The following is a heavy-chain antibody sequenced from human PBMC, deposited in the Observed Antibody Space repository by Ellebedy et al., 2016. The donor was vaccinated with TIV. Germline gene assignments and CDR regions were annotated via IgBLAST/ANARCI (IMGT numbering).Heavy chain of an antibody. CDR3: ARRITMVRGGITQYYYGMDV. V-gene: IGHV3-33*01. Sequence: PGGSLRLSCAASGFTFSGHGMHWVRQAPGKGLEWVAVIWYDGSDNYYADSVKGRFTISRDTSKNTLYLQMNSLRAEDTALYYGARRITMVRGGITQYYYGMDVWGQGTTVTVSS. D-gene: IGHD3-10*01. CDR2: IWYDGSDN. J-gene: IGHJ6*02. CDR1: GFTFSGHG.